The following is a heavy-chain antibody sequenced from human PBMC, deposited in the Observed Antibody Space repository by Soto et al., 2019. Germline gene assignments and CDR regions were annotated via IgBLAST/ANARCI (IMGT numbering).Heavy chain of an antibody. CDR2: VYYSGST. V-gene: IGHV4-30-4*01. CDR1: GGSISSGDYY. J-gene: IGHJ3*02. Sequence: QVQLQESGPGLVKPSQTLSLTCTVSGGSISSGDYYWSWIRQPPGKGLEWIGYVYYSGSTYYNPSLKSRVTISVDTSKNPFSLQLSSVTAADTAVYYCARRSQLLFPDAFDIWGQGTMVTVSS. CDR3: ARRSQLLFPDAFDI. D-gene: IGHD2-2*01.